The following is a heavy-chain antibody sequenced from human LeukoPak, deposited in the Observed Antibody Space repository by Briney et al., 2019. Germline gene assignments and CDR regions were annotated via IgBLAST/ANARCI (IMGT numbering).Heavy chain of an antibody. J-gene: IGHJ4*02. Sequence: GGSLRLSCAASGFTFSSYAMHWVRQAPGKGLEWVAVISYDGSNKYYADSVKGRFTISRDNSKNTLYLQMNSLRAEDTAVHYCARDGRATIANYFDYWGQGTLVTVSS. CDR2: ISYDGSNK. CDR1: GFTFSSYA. CDR3: ARDGRATIANYFDY. D-gene: IGHD5-24*01. V-gene: IGHV3-30*04.